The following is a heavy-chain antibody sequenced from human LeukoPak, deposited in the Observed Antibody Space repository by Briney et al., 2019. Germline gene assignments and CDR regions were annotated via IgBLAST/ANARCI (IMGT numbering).Heavy chain of an antibody. J-gene: IGHJ6*03. CDR3: AKTARIAPRYYYYYMDV. CDR1: GFTFSSYA. Sequence: GGSLRLSCAASGFTFSSYAMSWVRQAPGKGLEWVSAISGSGGSTYYADSVKGRFTISRDNSKNTLYLQMNSLRAEDTAVYYCAKTARIAPRYYYYYMDVWGKGTTVTVSS. V-gene: IGHV3-23*01. CDR2: ISGSGGST. D-gene: IGHD6-13*01.